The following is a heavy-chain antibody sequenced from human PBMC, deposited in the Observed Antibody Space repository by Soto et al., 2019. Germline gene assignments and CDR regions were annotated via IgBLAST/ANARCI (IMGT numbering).Heavy chain of an antibody. CDR1: GYTFTSYG. CDR2: ISAYNGNT. J-gene: IGHJ6*02. CDR3: ARDTTALDYYYGMDV. D-gene: IGHD5-18*01. V-gene: IGHV1-18*01. Sequence: GASVKVSCKASGYTFTSYGISWVRQAPGQGLEWMGWISAYNGNTNYAQKLQGRVTMTTDTSTSTAYMELRSLRSDDTAVYYCARDTTALDYYYGMDVWGQGTTVTVS.